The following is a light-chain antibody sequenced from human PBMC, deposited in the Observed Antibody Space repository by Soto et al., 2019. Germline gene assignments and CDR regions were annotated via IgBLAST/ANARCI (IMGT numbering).Light chain of an antibody. J-gene: IGKJ1*01. V-gene: IGKV1-39*01. CDR2: TAS. CDR1: QSISNW. CDR3: QQCYSTPWT. Sequence: DIQMTQSPSSLSASVGDRVTITCRASQSISNWLNWYQQKPGKAPKLLIYTASSLQSGVPSRFSGSESGTGFTLTISSLQPEDFATYYCQQCYSTPWTFGQGTKVEIK.